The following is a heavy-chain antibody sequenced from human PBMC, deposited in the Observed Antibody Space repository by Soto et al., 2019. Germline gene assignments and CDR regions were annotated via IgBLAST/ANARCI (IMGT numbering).Heavy chain of an antibody. CDR2: ISYDGSNK. Sequence: PGGSLRLSCAASGFTFSSYAMHWVRQAPGKGLEWVAVISYDGSNKYYADSVKGRFTISRDNSKNTLYLQMKSLRAEDTAVYYCERDQNLIPDTAMAHDAFDIWGQGTMVTVSS. D-gene: IGHD5-18*01. J-gene: IGHJ3*02. CDR1: GFTFSSYA. V-gene: IGHV3-30-3*01. CDR3: ERDQNLIPDTAMAHDAFDI.